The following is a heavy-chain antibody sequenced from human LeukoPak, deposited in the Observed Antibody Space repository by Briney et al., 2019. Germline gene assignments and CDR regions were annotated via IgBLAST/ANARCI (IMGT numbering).Heavy chain of an antibody. V-gene: IGHV4-59*01. CDR2: IYYSGST. D-gene: IGHD3-22*01. Sequence: SETLSLTCTASGGSISSYYWSWIRQPPGKGLEWIGYIYYSGSTNYNPSLKSRVTISVDTSKNQFSLKLSSVTAADTAVYYCARDYYDSSGYPYPYYYYYGMDVWGQGTTVTVSS. CDR1: GGSISSYY. J-gene: IGHJ6*02. CDR3: ARDYYDSSGYPYPYYYYYGMDV.